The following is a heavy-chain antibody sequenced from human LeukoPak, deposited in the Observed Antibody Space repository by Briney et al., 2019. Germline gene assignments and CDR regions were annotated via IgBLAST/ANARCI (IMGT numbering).Heavy chain of an antibody. J-gene: IGHJ3*02. CDR3: TREGRAFDI. CDR2: IRSKAYGGTT. Sequence: PGGSLRLSCTASGFTFGDYAMSWVRRAPGKGLEWVGFIRSKAYGGTTEYAASVKGRFTISRDDSKSIAYLQMNSLKTEDTAVYYCTREGRAFDIWGQGTMVTVSS. V-gene: IGHV3-49*04. CDR1: GFTFGDYA.